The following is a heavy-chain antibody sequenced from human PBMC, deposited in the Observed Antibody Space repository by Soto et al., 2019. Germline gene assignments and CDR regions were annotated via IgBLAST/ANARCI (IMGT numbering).Heavy chain of an antibody. J-gene: IGHJ4*02. Sequence: GGSLRLSCAASGFTFSGDWMHWVRQAAGKGLVWVSRINMDGSSTNYADSVKGRFTIPRDNAKNTLYLQMNSLRVDDTDVYYCARGPRGLYHHDYWGQGALVTVS. CDR1: GFTFSGDW. V-gene: IGHV3-74*01. D-gene: IGHD2-2*01. CDR3: ARGPRGLYHHDY. CDR2: INMDGSST.